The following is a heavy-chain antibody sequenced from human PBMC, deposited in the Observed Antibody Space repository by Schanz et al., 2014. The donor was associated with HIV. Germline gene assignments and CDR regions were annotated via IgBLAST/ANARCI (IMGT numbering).Heavy chain of an antibody. Sequence: VQLLESGGGLVRPGGSLRLSCVASGFTFSDYAMSWVRQAPGKGLEWVAVIWNDGSNKYYADSVKGRFTISRDNSKNTLYLQMNSLRAEDTAVYYCARGSGPYYYYYGMDVWGQGTTVTVSS. CDR2: IWNDGSNK. CDR3: ARGSGPYYYYYGMDV. D-gene: IGHD3-10*01. J-gene: IGHJ6*02. CDR1: GFTFSDYA. V-gene: IGHV3-33*08.